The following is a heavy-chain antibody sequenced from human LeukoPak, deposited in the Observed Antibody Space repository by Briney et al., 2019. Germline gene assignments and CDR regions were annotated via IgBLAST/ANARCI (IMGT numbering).Heavy chain of an antibody. J-gene: IGHJ6*02. CDR2: LSYDGSDK. V-gene: IGHV3-30*04. CDR1: GFTFTNYA. D-gene: IGHD5-18*01. Sequence: SGGSLRHSCAASGFTFTNYAIHWVREAPGKGLEWVAVLSYDGSDKYFAASVKGRFTISRDNSRNTLYLQMNSPRAEDTAVYYCARDRGGYRPRGMDVWGQGTTVTVSS. CDR3: ARDRGGYRPRGMDV.